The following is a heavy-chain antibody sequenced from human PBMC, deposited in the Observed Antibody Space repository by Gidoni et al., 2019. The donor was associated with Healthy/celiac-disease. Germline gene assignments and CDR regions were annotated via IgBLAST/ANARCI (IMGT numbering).Heavy chain of an antibody. CDR1: GFTIDAYA. CDR3: AKEGIAYSSGWYDYYYYGMDV. V-gene: IGHV3-9*01. CDR2: ISWNSGSI. Sequence: EVQLVESGGCLVQPGRSLRLSCAASGFTIDAYAMQRVRQAPGTGLGWVSGISWNSGSIGYADSVKGRFTISSDNAKNSLYLQMNSLRAEDTALYYCAKEGIAYSSGWYDYYYYGMDVWGQGTTVTVSS. J-gene: IGHJ6*02. D-gene: IGHD6-19*01.